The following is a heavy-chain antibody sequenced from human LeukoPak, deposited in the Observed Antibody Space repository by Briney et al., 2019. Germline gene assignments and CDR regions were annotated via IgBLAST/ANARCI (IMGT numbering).Heavy chain of an antibody. CDR1: SCKD. CDR3: ARDNSVGDTAWWFDP. CDR2: INPSGSST. J-gene: IGHJ5*02. Sequence: SCKDMHWVRQAPGQGLEWMGLINPSGSSTSYAQKFQGRLSLTRDMSTSTDYMELSSLRSEDTAVYYCARDNSVGDTAWWFDPWGQGTLVTVSS. V-gene: IGHV1-46*01. D-gene: IGHD1-26*01.